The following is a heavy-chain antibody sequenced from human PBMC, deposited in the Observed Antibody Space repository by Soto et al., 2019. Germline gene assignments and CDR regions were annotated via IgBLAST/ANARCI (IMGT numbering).Heavy chain of an antibody. V-gene: IGHV1-69*01. J-gene: IGHJ6*02. CDR3: ARSQGSSTSLEIYYYYYYGMDV. CDR2: IIQISGTA. Sequence: QVQLVQSGAEVQKPGSSVKVSCKASGGTFSSYAISWVRQAPGQGLEWMGGIIQISGTANYAQKFQGRVTITADESTSTVYMGLSSLRSEDTAVYFCARSQGSSTSLEIYYYYYYGMDVWGQGTTVTVSS. CDR1: GGTFSSYA. D-gene: IGHD2-2*01.